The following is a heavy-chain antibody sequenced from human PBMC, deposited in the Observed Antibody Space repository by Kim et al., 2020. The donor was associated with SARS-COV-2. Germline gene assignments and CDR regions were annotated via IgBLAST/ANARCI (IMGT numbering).Heavy chain of an antibody. CDR3: ARERSSGYSFDY. J-gene: IGHJ4*02. V-gene: IGHV3-30*01. D-gene: IGHD3-22*01. Sequence: YYADSVKGRFTISRDNSKNTLYLQMNSLRAEDTAVYYCARERSSGYSFDYWGQGTLVTVSS.